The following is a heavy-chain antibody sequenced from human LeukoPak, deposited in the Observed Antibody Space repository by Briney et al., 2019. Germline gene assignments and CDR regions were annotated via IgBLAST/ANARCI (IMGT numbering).Heavy chain of an antibody. Sequence: PGGSLRLSCAASGFTFSSYGMHWVRQAPGKGLEWVAVIWYDGSNKYCADSVKGRFTISRDNSKNTLYLQMNSLRAEDTAVYYCARDELPVDTAMALDYWGQGTLVTVSS. V-gene: IGHV3-33*01. CDR1: GFTFSSYG. J-gene: IGHJ4*02. D-gene: IGHD5-18*01. CDR2: IWYDGSNK. CDR3: ARDELPVDTAMALDY.